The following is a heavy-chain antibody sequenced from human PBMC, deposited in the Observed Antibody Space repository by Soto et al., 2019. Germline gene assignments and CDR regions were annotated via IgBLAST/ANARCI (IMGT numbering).Heavy chain of an antibody. CDR2: ISAYNGNT. CDR3: ARDRVVVTAHSVYYYYGMDV. Sequence: GASVKVSCKASGYTFTSYGISWVRQAPGQGLEWMGWISAYNGNTNYAQKLQGRVTMTTDTSTSTAYMELRSLRSDDTAVYYCARDRVVVTAHSVYYYYGMDVWGQGTTVTVSS. J-gene: IGHJ6*02. CDR1: GYTFTSYG. V-gene: IGHV1-18*04. D-gene: IGHD2-21*02.